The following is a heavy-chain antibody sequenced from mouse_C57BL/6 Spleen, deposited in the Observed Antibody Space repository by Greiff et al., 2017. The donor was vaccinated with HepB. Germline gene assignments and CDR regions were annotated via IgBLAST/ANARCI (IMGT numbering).Heavy chain of an antibody. CDR3: ESGSYDDGSSYVCLDY. V-gene: IGHV1-81*01. J-gene: IGHJ2*01. CDR1: GYTFTSYG. Sequence: QVHVKQSGAELARPGASVKLSCKASGYTFTSYGISWVKQRTGQGLEWIGEIYPRSGNTYYNETFKGKATLTADKPSSTAYMELRILTAEDSAVYFCESGSYDDGSSYVCLDYWGQGTTLTVSS. CDR2: IYPRSGNT. D-gene: IGHD1-1*01.